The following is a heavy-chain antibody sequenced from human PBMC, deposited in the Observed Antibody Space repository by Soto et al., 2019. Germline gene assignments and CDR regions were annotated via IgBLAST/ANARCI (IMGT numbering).Heavy chain of an antibody. CDR3: ARALRIAVAAGWFDP. CDR1: GGSISSSSYY. Sequence: SETLSLTCTVSGGSISSSSYYWGWIRQPPGKGLEWIGSIYYSGSTYYIPSLKSRVTISVDTSKNQFSLKLSSVTAADTAVYYCARALRIAVAAGWFDPWGQGTLVTVSS. D-gene: IGHD6-19*01. CDR2: IYYSGST. V-gene: IGHV4-39*01. J-gene: IGHJ5*02.